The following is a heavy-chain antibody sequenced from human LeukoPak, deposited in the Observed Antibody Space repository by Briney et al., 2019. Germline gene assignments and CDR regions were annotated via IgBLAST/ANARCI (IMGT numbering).Heavy chain of an antibody. J-gene: IGHJ4*02. Sequence: ASVKVSCKASGYIFTRYYMHWVRQAPGQGLEWMGIINPSGGSKSYAHKFQGRATMTRDTYSSTVYKELSSQRSEDTAVYDCARDQGVTMVRGVTYYFDYWGQGTLVTVSS. D-gene: IGHD3-10*01. CDR3: ARDQGVTMVRGVTYYFDY. CDR2: INPSGGSK. CDR1: GYIFTRYY. V-gene: IGHV1-46*01.